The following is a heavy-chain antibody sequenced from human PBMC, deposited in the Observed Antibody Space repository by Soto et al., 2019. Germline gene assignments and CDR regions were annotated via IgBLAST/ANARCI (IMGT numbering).Heavy chain of an antibody. V-gene: IGHV1-8*01. CDR2: MNPNSANT. CDR1: GYSFTSYD. CDR3: ARAGMDV. Sequence: QVQLVQSGAEVKKPGASVKVSCKASGYSFTSYDINWVREATGQGLEWMAYMNPNSANTGYAQKFQGRLTMTWNTSIYTAYMELSSLRSEDTAVYYCARAGMDVWGQGTTVTVSS. J-gene: IGHJ6*02.